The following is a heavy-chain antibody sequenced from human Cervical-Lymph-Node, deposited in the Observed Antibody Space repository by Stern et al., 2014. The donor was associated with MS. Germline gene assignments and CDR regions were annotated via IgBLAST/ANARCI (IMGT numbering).Heavy chain of an antibody. CDR3: TRGRGTLLYLH. CDR2: INPHTGDT. J-gene: IGHJ4*02. CDR1: GYNFIDYY. D-gene: IGHD2-15*01. V-gene: IGHV1-2*02. Sequence: QVQLMQSGAALRKPGASVEVSCEASGYNFIDYYIHWVRQAPGQGLEWVGWINPHTGDTRYAQKFLGRVAMARDTSINTAYLELNSLTSDDTAFYYCTRGRGTLLYLHWGQGTLITVSS.